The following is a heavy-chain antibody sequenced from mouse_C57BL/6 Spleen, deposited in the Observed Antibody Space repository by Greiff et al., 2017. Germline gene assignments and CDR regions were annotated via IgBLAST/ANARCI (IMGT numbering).Heavy chain of an antibody. D-gene: IGHD1-1*01. CDR2: IDTSDSET. CDR3: ASSQTTVVAPDY. J-gene: IGHJ2*01. V-gene: IGHV1-52*01. CDR1: GYTFTSYW. Sequence: VQLQQPGAELVRPGSSVKLSCKASGYTFTSYWMHWVKQRPIQGLEWIGNIDTSDSETHYNQKFKDKATLTVDKSSSTASMQLSSLTSEDSAVYYCASSQTTVVAPDYWGQGTTLTVSS.